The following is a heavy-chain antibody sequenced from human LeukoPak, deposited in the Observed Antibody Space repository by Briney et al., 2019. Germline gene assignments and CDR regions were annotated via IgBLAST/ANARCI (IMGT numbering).Heavy chain of an antibody. CDR2: ISWNSGSI. D-gene: IGHD1-14*01. CDR3: AKDGGPWPGDYYYGMDV. Sequence: GGSLRLSCAASGFTFDDYAMHWVRQAPGKGLEWVSGISWNSGSIGYADSVRGRFTISRDNAKNSLYLQMGSLRAEDTALYYCAKDGGPWPGDYYYGMDVWGQGTTVTVSS. V-gene: IGHV3-9*01. J-gene: IGHJ6*02. CDR1: GFTFDDYA.